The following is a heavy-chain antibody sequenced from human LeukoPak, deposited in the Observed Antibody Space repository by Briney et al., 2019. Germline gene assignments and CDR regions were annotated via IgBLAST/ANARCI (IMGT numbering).Heavy chain of an antibody. CDR3: ARDESGNPENAFDY. D-gene: IGHD1-1*01. Sequence: ASVRVSCKASGYTFTGYFIHWVRQAPGQGLEWMGWLNPNTGGTNYAQRFQGSVTMTRDTSISTAYMELSRLTSDDTATYYCARDESGNPENAFDYWGLGTLVTVSS. CDR2: LNPNTGGT. J-gene: IGHJ4*02. V-gene: IGHV1-2*02. CDR1: GYTFTGYF.